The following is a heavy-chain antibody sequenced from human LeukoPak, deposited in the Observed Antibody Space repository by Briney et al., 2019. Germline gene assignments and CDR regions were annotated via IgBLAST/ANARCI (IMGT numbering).Heavy chain of an antibody. CDR3: SVWGSYRAHDAFDI. D-gene: IGHD3-16*02. CDR1: RYTFTSYY. CDR2: INPSGGST. J-gene: IGHJ3*02. Sequence: ASVKVSCKASRYTFTSYYMHWVRQAPGQGLEWVGIINPSGGSTSYAQKFQGRVTMTRDTSTSTVYMELSSLRSEATAVYYCSVWGSYRAHDAFDIWGQGTMVTVSS. V-gene: IGHV1-46*03.